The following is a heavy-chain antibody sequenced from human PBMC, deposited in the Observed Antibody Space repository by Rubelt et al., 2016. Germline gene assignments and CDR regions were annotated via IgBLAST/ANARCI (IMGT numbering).Heavy chain of an antibody. CDR3: ARGIMTTFSADFDY. CDR1: GGSISSYY. D-gene: IGHD3-16*01. V-gene: IGHV4-59*01. CDR2: IYYSGST. Sequence: QVQLQESGPGLVKPSETLSLTCTVSGGSISSYYWSWIRQPPGKGLEWIGYIYYSGSTNYNPSLKSRVTISVDTSKNQFSLKLSSVTAADTAVYYCARGIMTTFSADFDYWGQGTLVTVSS. J-gene: IGHJ4*02.